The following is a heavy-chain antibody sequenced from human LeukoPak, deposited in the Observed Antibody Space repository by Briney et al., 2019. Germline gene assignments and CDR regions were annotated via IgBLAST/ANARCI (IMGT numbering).Heavy chain of an antibody. CDR3: VRDNRSYNFDY. CDR1: GFTFSNYW. D-gene: IGHD1-26*01. Sequence: GGSLRLSCAAPGFTFSNYWMTWVRQAPGKGLVWVSCIKSDGSSTSIADSAKGRFTISRDNAKNTVYLQMNSLRAEDTAVYYCVRDNRSYNFDYWGQGTLVTVSS. V-gene: IGHV3-74*01. CDR2: IKSDGSST. J-gene: IGHJ4*02.